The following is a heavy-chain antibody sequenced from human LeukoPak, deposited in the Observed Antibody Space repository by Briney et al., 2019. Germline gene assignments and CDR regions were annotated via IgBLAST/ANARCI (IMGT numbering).Heavy chain of an antibody. CDR3: ARIAPGYGDYLIDY. Sequence: SGPTLVNPTQTLTLACTLSGFSLSTSGMCVTWIRQPPGKALEWLARIDWDDAKYYRTSLKTRLTISKDTSKNQVVLTMTNMDPVDIATYYCARIAPGYGDYLIDYWGQGMLVTVSS. CDR1: GFSLSTSGMC. D-gene: IGHD4-17*01. CDR2: IDWDDAK. V-gene: IGHV2-70*11. J-gene: IGHJ4*02.